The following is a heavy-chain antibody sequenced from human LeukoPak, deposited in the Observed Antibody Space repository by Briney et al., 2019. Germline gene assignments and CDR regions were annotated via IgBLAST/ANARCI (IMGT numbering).Heavy chain of an antibody. J-gene: IGHJ5*02. V-gene: IGHV4-61*01. D-gene: IGHD2-2*01. CDR1: GGSVSSGSYY. CDR3: ARVGCSSTSCMAFDP. Sequence: SETLSLTCTVSGGSVSSGSYYWSWIRHPPGKGLEWVGYIYYSGSTNYNPSLKSRVTISVDTSKNQFSLKLSSVTAADTAVYYCARVGCSSTSCMAFDPWGQGTLVTVSS. CDR2: IYYSGST.